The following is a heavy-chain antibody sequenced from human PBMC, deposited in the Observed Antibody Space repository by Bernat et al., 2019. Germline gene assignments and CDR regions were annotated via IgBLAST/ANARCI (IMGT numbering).Heavy chain of an antibody. D-gene: IGHD3-10*01. CDR1: GFTVSSNY. Sequence: EVQLVESGGGLVQPGGSLRLSCAASGFTVSSNYMSWVRQAPGKGLEWVSVIYSGGSTYYADSVKGRFTISRDNSKNTLYLQMNSLRAEDTAVYYCARGYYYCSGTHFDYWGQGTLVTVSS. V-gene: IGHV3-66*01. J-gene: IGHJ4*02. CDR3: ARGYYYCSGTHFDY. CDR2: IYSGGST.